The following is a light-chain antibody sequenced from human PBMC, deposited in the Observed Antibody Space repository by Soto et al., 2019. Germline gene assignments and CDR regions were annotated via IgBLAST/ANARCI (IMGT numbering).Light chain of an antibody. Sequence: QSVLTQPPSGSGSPGQSVTISCTGTSSDVGGYNHVSWYQQNPGKAPKLMIYDVSKRPSGVPDRFSGSKSGNTASLTISGLQAEDEADYYCASYAGSNNSVFGTGTRSPS. CDR2: DVS. V-gene: IGLV2-8*01. CDR3: ASYAGSNNSV. CDR1: SSDVGGYNH. J-gene: IGLJ1*01.